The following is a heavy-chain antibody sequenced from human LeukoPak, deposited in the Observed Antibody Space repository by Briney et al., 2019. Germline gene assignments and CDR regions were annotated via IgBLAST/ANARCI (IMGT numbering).Heavy chain of an antibody. CDR3: ARGLGAAAGRDYFDY. CDR2: INHSGST. D-gene: IGHD6-13*01. V-gene: IGHV4-34*01. Sequence: SETLSLTCAVYGGSFSGYYWSWIRQPPGKGLEWIGEINHSGSTNYNPSLESRVTISVDTSKNQFSLKLSSVTAADTAVYYCARGLGAAAGRDYFDYWGQGTLVTVSS. CDR1: GGSFSGYY. J-gene: IGHJ4*02.